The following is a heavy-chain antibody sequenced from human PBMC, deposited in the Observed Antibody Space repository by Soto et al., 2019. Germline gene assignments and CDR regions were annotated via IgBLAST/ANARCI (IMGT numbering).Heavy chain of an antibody. Sequence: PGESLKISCKGSGYSFTSYWIGWVRQMPGKGLEWMGIIYPGDSDTRYSPSFQGQVTISADKSISTAYLQWSSLKASDTAMYYCESSLVSDYVAYYGIDVWGQGTTVTVSS. CDR3: ESSLVSDYVAYYGIDV. V-gene: IGHV5-51*01. J-gene: IGHJ6*02. CDR1: GYSFTSYW. CDR2: IYPGDSDT. D-gene: IGHD4-17*01.